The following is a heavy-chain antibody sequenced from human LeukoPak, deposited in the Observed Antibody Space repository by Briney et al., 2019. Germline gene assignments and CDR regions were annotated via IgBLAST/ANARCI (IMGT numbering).Heavy chain of an antibody. CDR3: ARLDYYGSGRDY. J-gene: IGHJ4*02. CDR1: GGSFSGYY. V-gene: IGHV4-34*01. Sequence: SETLSLTCAVYGGSFSGYYWSWIRQPPGKGLEWIGEINHSGSTNYNPSLKSRVTISVDTSKNQFSLKLSSVTAADTAVYYCARLDYYGSGRDYWGQGTLVTVSS. CDR2: INHSGST. D-gene: IGHD3-10*01.